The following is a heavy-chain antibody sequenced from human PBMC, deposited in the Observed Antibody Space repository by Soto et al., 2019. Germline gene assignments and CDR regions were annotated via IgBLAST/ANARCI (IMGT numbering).Heavy chain of an antibody. CDR1: GGSISSYY. CDR3: ARDRRGYSSGWYGMDV. D-gene: IGHD6-19*01. Sequence: SETLSLTCTVSGGSISSYYWSWIRQPPGKGLEWIGYIYYSGSTNYNPSLKSRVTISVDTSKNQFSLKLSSVTAADTAVYYCARDRRGYSSGWYGMDVWGQGTTVTVSS. CDR2: IYYSGST. V-gene: IGHV4-59*01. J-gene: IGHJ6*02.